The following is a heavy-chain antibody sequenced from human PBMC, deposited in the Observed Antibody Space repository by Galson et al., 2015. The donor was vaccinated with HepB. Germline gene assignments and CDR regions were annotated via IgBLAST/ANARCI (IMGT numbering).Heavy chain of an antibody. CDR3: ASWGYCSGGSCRNWFDP. CDR1: GGSISSYY. V-gene: IGHV4-59*01. D-gene: IGHD2-15*01. CDR2: IYYSGST. J-gene: IGHJ5*02. Sequence: ETLSLTCTVSGGSISSYYWSWIRQPPGKGLEWIGYIYYSGSTNYNPSLKSRVTISVDTSKNQFSLKLSSVTAADTAVYYCASWGYCSGGSCRNWFDPWGQGTLVTVSS.